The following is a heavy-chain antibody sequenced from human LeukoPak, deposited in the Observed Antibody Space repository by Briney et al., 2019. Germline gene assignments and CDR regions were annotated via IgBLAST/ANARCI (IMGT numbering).Heavy chain of an antibody. CDR1: GFTFDDYA. D-gene: IGHD1-14*01. V-gene: IGHV3-9*01. CDR2: ISWNSGSI. CDR3: AKGSLALTGPFDY. Sequence: PGRSLRLSCAASGFTFDDYAMHWVRQAPGKGLEWVSGISWNSGSIGYADSVKGRFTISRDNAKNSLYLQMDSLRAEDTALYYCAKGSLALTGPFDYWGQGTLVTVSS. J-gene: IGHJ4*02.